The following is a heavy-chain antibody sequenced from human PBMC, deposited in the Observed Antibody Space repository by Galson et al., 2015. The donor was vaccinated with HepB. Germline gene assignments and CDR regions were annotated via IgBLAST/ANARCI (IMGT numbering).Heavy chain of an antibody. Sequence: SLRLSCAASGFTFSSYWMSWVRQAPGKGLVWVSRINSDGSSTTYADSVKGRFTISRDNAKNTLYLQMNSLRAEDTAVYYCARDWGYSGYDTESMDYWGQGSLVTVSS. CDR1: GFTFSSYW. J-gene: IGHJ4*02. D-gene: IGHD5-12*01. V-gene: IGHV3-74*01. CDR2: INSDGSST. CDR3: ARDWGYSGYDTESMDY.